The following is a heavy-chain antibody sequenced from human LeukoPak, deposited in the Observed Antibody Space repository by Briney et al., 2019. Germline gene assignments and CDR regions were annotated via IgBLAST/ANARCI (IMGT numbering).Heavy chain of an antibody. J-gene: IGHJ5*02. Sequence: SVKVSCKASGGTFSSYAISWVRQAPGQGLEWMGRIIPILGIANYAQKFQGRVTITADKSTSTAYMKLSSLRSEDTAVYYCARDSAYCSGGSCSPNWFDPWGQGTLVTVSS. V-gene: IGHV1-69*04. D-gene: IGHD2-15*01. CDR3: ARDSAYCSGGSCSPNWFDP. CDR2: IIPILGIA. CDR1: GGTFSSYA.